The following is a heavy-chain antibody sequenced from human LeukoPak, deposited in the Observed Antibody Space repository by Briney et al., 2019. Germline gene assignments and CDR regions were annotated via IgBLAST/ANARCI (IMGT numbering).Heavy chain of an antibody. J-gene: IGHJ3*02. V-gene: IGHV3-33*01. CDR3: ARVRMVRGVRDDAFDI. D-gene: IGHD3-10*01. CDR1: GFTFSSYG. CDR2: IWYDGSNK. Sequence: PGGSLRLSCAASGFTFSSYGMHWVRQAPGKGLEWVAVIWYDGSNKYYADSVKGRFTISRDNSKNTLYLQMNSLRAEDTAVYYCARVRMVRGVRDDAFDIWGQGTMVTVSS.